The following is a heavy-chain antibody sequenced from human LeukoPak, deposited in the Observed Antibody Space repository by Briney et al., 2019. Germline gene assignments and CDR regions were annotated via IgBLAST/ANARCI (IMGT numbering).Heavy chain of an antibody. CDR2: IRSKAYGGTT. J-gene: IGHJ3*02. CDR1: GFTFGDYA. D-gene: IGHD2-15*01. V-gene: IGHV3-49*03. CDR3: TRYCSGGSCYSHDAFDI. Sequence: GGSLRLSCTASGFTFGDYAMSWFRQAPGKGLEWVGFIRSKAYGGTTEYAASVKGRFTISRDDSKSIAYLQMNSLKTEDTAVYYCTRYCSGGSCYSHDAFDIWGQGTMVTVSS.